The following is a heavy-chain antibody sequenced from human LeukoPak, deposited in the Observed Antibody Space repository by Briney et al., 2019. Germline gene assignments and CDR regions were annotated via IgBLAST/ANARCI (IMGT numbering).Heavy chain of an antibody. CDR2: INHSGST. J-gene: IGHJ6*03. V-gene: IGHV4-34*01. CDR3: ARGISNGSGFFYMDV. Sequence: SETLSLTCAVYGGSFSGYYWSWIRQPPGKGLEWIGEINHSGSTNYNPSLKSRVTISVDTSKNQFSLKLSPVTAADTAVYYCARGISNGSGFFYMDVWGKGTTVTVSS. D-gene: IGHD3-10*01. CDR1: GGSFSGYY.